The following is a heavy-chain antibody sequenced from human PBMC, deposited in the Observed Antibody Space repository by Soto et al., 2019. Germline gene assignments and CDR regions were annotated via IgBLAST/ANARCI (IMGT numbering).Heavy chain of an antibody. CDR2: NDRSDSYT. J-gene: IGHJ4*02. D-gene: IGHD5-18*01. CDR1: GYSFTSYW. CDR3: ARHLGAMVDY. V-gene: IGHV5-10-1*03. Sequence: EVQLVQSGAEVKKPGESLRISCKGSGYSFTSYWISWVRQMPGTGLEWMGRNDRSDSYTNYSPSFQGHVTISADTSISTAYMQGSSLKASDTAMYYCARHLGAMVDYWGQGSLVTVSS.